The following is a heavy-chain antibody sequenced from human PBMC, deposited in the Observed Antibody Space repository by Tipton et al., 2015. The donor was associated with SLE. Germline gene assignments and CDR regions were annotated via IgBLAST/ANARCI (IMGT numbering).Heavy chain of an antibody. CDR1: GYSFFRFA. J-gene: IGHJ4*02. CDR3: ARDCSGGSCYAY. CDR2: INTNTGNP. Sequence: QSGAEVKKPGASVRVSCKASGYSFFRFAMNWVRQAPGQGLEWMGWINTNTGNPTYAQGFTGRFAFSLDTSVSTAYLHISSLRPEDTAVYYCARDCSGGSCYAYWGQGTLVTVSS. V-gene: IGHV7-4-1*02. D-gene: IGHD2-15*01.